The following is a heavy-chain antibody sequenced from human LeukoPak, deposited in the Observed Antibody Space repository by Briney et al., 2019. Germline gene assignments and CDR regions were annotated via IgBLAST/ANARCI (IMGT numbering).Heavy chain of an antibody. Sequence: SETLSLTCAVYGVSFSGYYWSWLPQPPGKGREWIGEINHSERTNYNPSLKSRVTISVDTSKTQFSLKRSSVTAADTAVYYCATVVAATLYTWFDHWGQGTLVTVSS. D-gene: IGHD2-15*01. CDR3: ATVVAATLYTWFDH. V-gene: IGHV4-34*01. J-gene: IGHJ5*02. CDR2: INHSERT. CDR1: GVSFSGYY.